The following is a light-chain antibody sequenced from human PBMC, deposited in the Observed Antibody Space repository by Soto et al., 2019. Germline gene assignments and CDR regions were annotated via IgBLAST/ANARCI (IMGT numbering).Light chain of an antibody. Sequence: EIVMTQSPATLSVSQGERATLSCRASQSVSSNLAWYQQKPGQAPRLLIYGASTRATGIPARFSGSGSGTEFTLTISSLQSEDFAVYSCQQYNNWPRTFGQGTKVEIK. J-gene: IGKJ1*01. CDR1: QSVSSN. V-gene: IGKV3-15*01. CDR3: QQYNNWPRT. CDR2: GAS.